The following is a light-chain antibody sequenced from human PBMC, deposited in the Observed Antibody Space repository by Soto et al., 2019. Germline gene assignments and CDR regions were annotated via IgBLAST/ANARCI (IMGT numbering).Light chain of an antibody. J-gene: IGKJ5*01. CDR2: DAS. Sequence: ILITQSPATLSVSPGERAPLSCRDSQSVSSYLAWYQQKPGQAPRLLIYDASNRATGIPARFSGSGSGTDFTLTISSLEPEDFAVYYCQQRSNWPPITFGQGTRLEIK. CDR3: QQRSNWPPIT. CDR1: QSVSSY. V-gene: IGKV3-11*01.